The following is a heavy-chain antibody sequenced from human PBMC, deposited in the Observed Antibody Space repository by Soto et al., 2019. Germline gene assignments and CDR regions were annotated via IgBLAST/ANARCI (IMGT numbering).Heavy chain of an antibody. CDR2: IIPIFGTA. CDR3: ARDVRLVGAIPSNWFDP. D-gene: IGHD1-26*01. Sequence: SVKISCKASGDTFSSYAISWVRQAPGQGLEWMGGIIPIFGTANYAQKFQGRVTITADKSTSTAYMELSSLRSEDTAVYYCARDVRLVGAIPSNWFDPWGQGTLVTVS. V-gene: IGHV1-69*06. CDR1: GDTFSSYA. J-gene: IGHJ5*02.